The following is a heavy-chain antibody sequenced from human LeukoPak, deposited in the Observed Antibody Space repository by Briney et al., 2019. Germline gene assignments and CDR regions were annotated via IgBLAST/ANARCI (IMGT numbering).Heavy chain of an antibody. J-gene: IGHJ4*02. Sequence: SETLSLTCAVSGGSISSGGYSWSWIRPPPGKGLEWIGYIYHSGSTYYNPSPKSRVTISVDRSKNQFSLKPSSVTAADTAVYYCARDNYSYVLDYWGQGTLVTVSS. D-gene: IGHD5-18*01. CDR3: ARDNYSYVLDY. CDR2: IYHSGST. CDR1: GGSISSGGYS. V-gene: IGHV4-30-2*01.